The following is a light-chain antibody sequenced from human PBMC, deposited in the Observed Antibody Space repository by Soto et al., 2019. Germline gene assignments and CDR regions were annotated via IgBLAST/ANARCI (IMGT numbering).Light chain of an antibody. CDR3: QQYGSSSIT. Sequence: ELVLTQSPATLSLSPGERATLPCRASQSVSSSYLAWYQQKPGLAPRLLIYDASSRATGIPDRFSGSGSGTDFTLTISRLEPEDFAVYYCQQYGSSSITFGQGTRLEIK. CDR2: DAS. CDR1: QSVSSSY. J-gene: IGKJ5*01. V-gene: IGKV3D-20*01.